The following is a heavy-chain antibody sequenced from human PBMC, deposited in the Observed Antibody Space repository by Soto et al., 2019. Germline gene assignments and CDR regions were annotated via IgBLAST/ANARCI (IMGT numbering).Heavy chain of an antibody. D-gene: IGHD4-4*01. CDR3: ARSTVESRGGYQFDY. CDR2: VYSGGST. J-gene: IGHJ4*02. CDR1: GFPVSNNY. Sequence: PGGSLRLSCAASGFPVSNNYMNWVRQAPGKGLEWVSIVYSGGSTYYADSVKGRFIISRDNSKNTLYLQMNSLRAEDTAVYYCARSTVESRGGYQFDYWGQGTLVTVSS. V-gene: IGHV3-53*01.